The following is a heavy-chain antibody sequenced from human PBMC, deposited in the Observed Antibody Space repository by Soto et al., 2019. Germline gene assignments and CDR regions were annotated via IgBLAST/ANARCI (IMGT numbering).Heavy chain of an antibody. CDR1: GYSFTSYW. J-gene: IGHJ4*02. CDR2: IDPSDSYT. Sequence: LKISCKGSGYSFTSYWISWVRQMPGKGLEWMGRIDPSDSYTNYSPSFQGHVTISADKSISTAYLQCSSLKASDTAMYYCARHTRXPADYGDYVGEELSFDYWGQGTLVTVSS. V-gene: IGHV5-10-1*01. CDR3: ARHTRXPADYGDYVGEELSFDY. D-gene: IGHD4-17*01.